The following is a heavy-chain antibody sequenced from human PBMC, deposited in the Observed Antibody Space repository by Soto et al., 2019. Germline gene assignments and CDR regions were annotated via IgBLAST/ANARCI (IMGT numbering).Heavy chain of an antibody. CDR3: ARDGYSFALNF. CDR2: IDSDAKT. D-gene: IGHD5-18*01. CDR1: GFSVSSYH. J-gene: IGHJ4*02. Sequence: PGGSLRLSCAASGFSVSSYHMSWVRQAPGKGQEWVSGIDSDAKTFYADSVNGRFIISRDNSENTLFLQLNSLRAEDTAVYFCARDGYSFALNFWGPGTLVTVSS. V-gene: IGHV3-53*01.